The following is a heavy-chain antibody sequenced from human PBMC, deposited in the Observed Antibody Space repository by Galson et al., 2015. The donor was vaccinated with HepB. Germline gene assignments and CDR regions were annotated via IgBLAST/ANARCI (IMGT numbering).Heavy chain of an antibody. CDR3: ATDNPDY. V-gene: IGHV3-74*01. CDR2: FDNDGTTT. Sequence: SLRLSCAASGFTFNNFWMHWIRQAPGKGLVWVSRFDNDGTTTHYADSVKGRFIISRDNAKNMLYLQMNSLRVEATGLYYCATDNPDYWGPGTLVTVSS. J-gene: IGHJ4*02. CDR1: GFTFNNFW.